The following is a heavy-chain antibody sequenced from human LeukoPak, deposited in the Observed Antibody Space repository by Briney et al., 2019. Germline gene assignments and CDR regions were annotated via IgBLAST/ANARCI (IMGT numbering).Heavy chain of an antibody. CDR2: IYTSGST. V-gene: IGHV4-61*02. J-gene: IGHJ4*02. CDR1: GGSISSGSYY. CDR3: AIEGAVAGFAY. Sequence: SETLSLTCTVSGGSISSGSYYWSWIRQPAGKGLEWIGRIYTSGSTNYNPSLKSRVTISVDTSKNQFSLKLSSVTAADTAVYYCAIEGAVAGFAYWGQGTLVTVSS. D-gene: IGHD6-19*01.